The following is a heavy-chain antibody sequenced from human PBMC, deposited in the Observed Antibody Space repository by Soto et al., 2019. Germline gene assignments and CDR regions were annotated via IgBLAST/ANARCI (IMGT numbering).Heavy chain of an antibody. V-gene: IGHV4-4*02. CDR2: IYHSGST. Sequence: SETLSLTCAVSGGSISSSNWWSWVRQPPGKGLEWIGEIYHSGSTNYNPSLKSRVTISVDKSKNQFSLKLSSVTAADTAVYYCASLDSSGRYLGEYNWLDPCGQGTMGTVYS. CDR1: GGSISSSNW. J-gene: IGHJ5*02. D-gene: IGHD6-19*01. CDR3: ASLDSSGRYLGEYNWLDP.